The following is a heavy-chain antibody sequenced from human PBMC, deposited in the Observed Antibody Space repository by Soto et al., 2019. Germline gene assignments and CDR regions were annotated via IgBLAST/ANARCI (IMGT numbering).Heavy chain of an antibody. J-gene: IGHJ4*02. CDR2: IWYDGSNK. D-gene: IGHD6-19*01. CDR3: AKVKYGRGWKNSFDY. Sequence: QVQLVESGGGVVQPGRSLRLSCAASGFTFSSYGMHWVRQAPGKGLEWVAVIWYDGSNKYYADSVKGRFTISRDNSKNTLYLQMNSLRAEETAVYYCAKVKYGRGWKNSFDYWGQGTLVTVSS. V-gene: IGHV3-30*18. CDR1: GFTFSSYG.